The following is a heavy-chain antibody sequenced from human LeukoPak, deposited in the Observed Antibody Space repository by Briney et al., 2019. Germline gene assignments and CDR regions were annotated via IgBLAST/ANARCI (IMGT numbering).Heavy chain of an antibody. V-gene: IGHV4-39*07. Sequence: SETLSLTCNVSGDSVTSDNFYWAWIRQPPGKGPEWLGTIYHSGSAYHNPTLKSRLTISIDTSKCQFSLRLTSVTAADTALYFCARAPHTSPTDYYFDFWGPGTLVTVSS. J-gene: IGHJ4*02. CDR2: IYHSGSA. CDR3: ARAPHTSPTDYYFDF. CDR1: GDSVTSDNFY. D-gene: IGHD1-14*01.